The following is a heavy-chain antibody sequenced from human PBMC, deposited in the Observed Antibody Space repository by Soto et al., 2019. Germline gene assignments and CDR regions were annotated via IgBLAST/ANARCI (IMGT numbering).Heavy chain of an antibody. J-gene: IGHJ4*02. CDR1: GFTFISYA. D-gene: IGHD3-3*01. CDR3: AKVKVAFWSGYSLTFDY. V-gene: IGHV3-23*01. Sequence: EVQLLESGGGFVQPGGSLRLSCAASGFTFISYAMSWVRQAPGKGLEWVSAISGSGGSTYYADSVKGRFTISRDNSKNTLYLQMNSLRAEDTAVYYCAKVKVAFWSGYSLTFDYWGQGTMVTVSS. CDR2: ISGSGGST.